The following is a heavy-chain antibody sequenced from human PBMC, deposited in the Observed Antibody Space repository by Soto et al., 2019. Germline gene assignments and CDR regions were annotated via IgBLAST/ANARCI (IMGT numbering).Heavy chain of an antibody. CDR1: GYTLPNFG. D-gene: IGHD1-26*01. CDR3: ARENSGSYHRHFDY. Sequence: EASVKVSCKASGYTLPNFGLSWVRQAPGQGLEWMGCISAYTATTNYAQKLQDRVTMTTDTSTSTAFLELRSLRSDDTAVYYCARENSGSYHRHFDYWGQGTLVTVSS. V-gene: IGHV1-18*01. J-gene: IGHJ4*01. CDR2: ISAYTATT.